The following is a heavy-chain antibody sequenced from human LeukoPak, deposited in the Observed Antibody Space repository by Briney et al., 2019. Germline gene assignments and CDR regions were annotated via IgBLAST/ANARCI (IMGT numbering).Heavy chain of an antibody. Sequence: PSETLSLTCTVSGGSISSGSYYWSWIRQPAGKGLEWIGRIYTSGSTNYNPSLKSRVTISVDTSKNQFSLKLSSVTAADTAVYYCARSIVVVAQLGFYFYYMDVWGKGTTVTISS. V-gene: IGHV4-61*02. J-gene: IGHJ6*03. CDR2: IYTSGST. CDR1: GGSISSGSYY. CDR3: ARSIVVVAQLGFYFYYMDV. D-gene: IGHD2-15*01.